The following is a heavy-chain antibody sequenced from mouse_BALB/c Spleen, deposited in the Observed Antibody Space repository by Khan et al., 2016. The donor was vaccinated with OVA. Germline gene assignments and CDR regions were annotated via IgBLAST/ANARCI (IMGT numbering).Heavy chain of an antibody. CDR2: IHYRVST. CDR3: AGGVPTE. CDR1: GYSITSGYS. Sequence: EVKLEESGPDLVKPSQSLSLTCTVTGYSITSGYSWHWIRQFPGNKLDCMGYIHYRVSTIYHPSLKRLLSLPRYPSTHPFFLQLNSVTTEETSKEDCAGGVPTEGGQGKRVT. V-gene: IGHV3-1*02. J-gene: IGHJ3*01.